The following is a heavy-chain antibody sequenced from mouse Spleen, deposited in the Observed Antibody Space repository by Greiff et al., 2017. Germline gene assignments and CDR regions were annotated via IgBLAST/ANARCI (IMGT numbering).Heavy chain of an antibody. Sequence: VQLKQSGAELVRSGASVKLSCTASGFTITDYYMHWVKQRPEQGLEWIGWIDPENGDTEYAPKFQGKATMTADTSSNTAYLQLSSLTSEDTAVYYCNANWDFDYWGQGTTLTVSS. V-gene: IGHV14-4*02. CDR1: GFTITDYY. D-gene: IGHD4-1*01. CDR3: NANWDFDY. CDR2: IDPENGDT. J-gene: IGHJ2*01.